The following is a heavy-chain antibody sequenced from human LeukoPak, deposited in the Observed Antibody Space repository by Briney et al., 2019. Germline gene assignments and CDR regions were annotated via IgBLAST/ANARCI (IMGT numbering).Heavy chain of an antibody. CDR3: ARVRNGCSGGSCYSGPRSYYFDY. CDR2: VYYSGST. V-gene: IGHV4-59*01. Sequence: SETLSLTCTVSGGSISSYYWSWIRQPPGKGLEWIGYVYYSGSTNYNPSLKSRVTISVDTSKNQFSLKLSFVTAADTAVYYCARVRNGCSGGSCYSGPRSYYFDYWGQGTLVTVSS. D-gene: IGHD2-15*01. J-gene: IGHJ4*02. CDR1: GGSISSYY.